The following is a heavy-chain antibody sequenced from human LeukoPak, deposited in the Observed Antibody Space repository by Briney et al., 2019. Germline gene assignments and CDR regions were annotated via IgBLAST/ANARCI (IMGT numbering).Heavy chain of an antibody. D-gene: IGHD2-8*02. Sequence: SETLSLTCAVYGGSFSGYYWSWIRQPPGKGLEWIGEINHSGSTNYNPSLKSRVTISVDTSKNQFSLKLSSVTAADTAVYYCARGGGAWSIDYWGQGTLVTVSS. CDR1: GGSFSGYY. V-gene: IGHV4-34*01. J-gene: IGHJ4*02. CDR2: INHSGST. CDR3: ARGGGAWSIDY.